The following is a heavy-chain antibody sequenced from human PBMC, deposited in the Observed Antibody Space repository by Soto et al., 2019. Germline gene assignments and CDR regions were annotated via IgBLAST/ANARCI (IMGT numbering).Heavy chain of an antibody. Sequence: QVQLVESGGGVVQPGRSLRLSCAASGFTFSSYVMHWVRQAPSKGLEWVAVISYDGTNKYYADSVKGRFTISRDNSKNTLNLQMNSLRAEDTAVYYCAKDRGRYCSGGSCHLFEYWGQGTLVTVSS. CDR3: AKDRGRYCSGGSCHLFEY. CDR1: GFTFSSYV. D-gene: IGHD2-15*01. CDR2: ISYDGTNK. J-gene: IGHJ4*02. V-gene: IGHV3-30*18.